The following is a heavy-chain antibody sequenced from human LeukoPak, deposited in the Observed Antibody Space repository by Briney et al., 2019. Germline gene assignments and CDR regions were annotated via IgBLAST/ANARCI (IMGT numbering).Heavy chain of an antibody. J-gene: IGHJ4*02. CDR3: AKVGPSFYRGHWFDY. V-gene: IGHV3-23*01. CDR1: IFNFSDHY. D-gene: IGHD3-3*02. Sequence: GGSLRLACADSIFNFSDHYMKWVRQAPGKGLEWVSGISGSGGSTYYADSVKGRFTISRDNSKNTLYLQMNSLRAEDTAVYYCAKVGPSFYRGHWFDYWGQGTLVSVSS. CDR2: ISGSGGST.